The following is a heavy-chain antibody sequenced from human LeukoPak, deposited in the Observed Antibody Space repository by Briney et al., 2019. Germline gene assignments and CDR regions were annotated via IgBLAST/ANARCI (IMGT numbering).Heavy chain of an antibody. CDR3: ATARTAVAGTSDWLDP. D-gene: IGHD6-19*01. V-gene: IGHV1-8*01. CDR2: MNPNSGNT. Sequence: ASVKVSCKASGLIFTSFDMIWVRQATGQGLEWMGWMNPNSGNTGSAQRFQGRVTMTRNTSISTAYMELSSPTSEDTAAYYCATARTAVAGTSDWLDPWGQGTLVTVSS. J-gene: IGHJ5*02. CDR1: GLIFTSFD.